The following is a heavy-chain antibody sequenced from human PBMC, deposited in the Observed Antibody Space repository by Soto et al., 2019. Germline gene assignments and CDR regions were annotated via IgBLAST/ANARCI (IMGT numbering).Heavy chain of an antibody. V-gene: IGHV6-1*01. CDR1: GDSVSSNSAA. D-gene: IGHD6-19*01. Sequence: PSQTLSLTCAISGDSVSSNSAAWNWIRQSPSRGLEWLGRTYYRSKWYNDYAVSVKSRITINPGTSKNQFSLQLNSVTPEDTAVYYCARESLGSGWYPYYYYGMDVWGQGTTVTVSS. CDR3: ARESLGSGWYPYYYYGMDV. J-gene: IGHJ6*02. CDR2: TYYRSKWYN.